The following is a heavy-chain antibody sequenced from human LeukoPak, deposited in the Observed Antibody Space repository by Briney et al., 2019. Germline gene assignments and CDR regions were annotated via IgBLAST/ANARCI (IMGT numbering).Heavy chain of an antibody. CDR1: GLTFSSYA. J-gene: IGHJ4*02. D-gene: IGHD3-16*01. V-gene: IGHV3-23*01. CDR3: AQGGAEGYFDY. CDR2: ISGSGGST. Sequence: GGSLRLSYAASGLTFSSYAMSWVRQAPGKGLEWVSAISGSGGSTYYADSVKGRFTISRDNSKNTLYLQMNSLRAEDTAVYYCAQGGAEGYFDYWGQGTLVTVSS.